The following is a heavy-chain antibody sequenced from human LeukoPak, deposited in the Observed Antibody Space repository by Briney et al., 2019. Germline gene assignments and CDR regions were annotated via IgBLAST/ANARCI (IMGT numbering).Heavy chain of an antibody. D-gene: IGHD2-2*01. CDR3: ARGGYCSSTSCYSFYYFDY. CDR2: IKQDGSEK. CDR1: GFTFSSYW. Sequence: GGSLRLSCAASGFTFSSYWMSWVRQAPGKGLEWVANIKQDGSEKYYVDSVKGRFTISRDNAKNSLYLQMNSLRAEDTAVYYCARGGYCSSTSCYSFYYFDYWGQGTLVTVSS. J-gene: IGHJ4*02. V-gene: IGHV3-7*04.